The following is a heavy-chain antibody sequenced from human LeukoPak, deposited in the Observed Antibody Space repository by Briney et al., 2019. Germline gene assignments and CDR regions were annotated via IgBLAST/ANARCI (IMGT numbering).Heavy chain of an antibody. J-gene: IGHJ4*02. CDR3: ARDHLDIVPTIYSY. CDR1: GYTFTAYG. Sequence: SSVTVSCKASGYTFTAYGITWVRQAPGKGLELLGWISTYNGNTNYAQKFQGRVTLTTDTSASIAYLELRSLRSDDTALYYCARDHLDIVPTIYSYWGQGTLVTVSS. D-gene: IGHD5-12*01. V-gene: IGHV1-18*01. CDR2: ISTYNGNT.